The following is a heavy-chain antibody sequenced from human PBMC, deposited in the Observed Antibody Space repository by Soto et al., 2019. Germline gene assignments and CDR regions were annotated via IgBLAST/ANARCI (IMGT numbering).Heavy chain of an antibody. CDR2: ITSSNRTI. D-gene: IGHD3-10*01. Sequence: GGSLRLSCSSSGFPFRSYSMKLVSQAPGNGLELVSYITSSNRTINYSASVKGRFIISGDTSKNSMYLHINSLRDEDTALNYRVIEGCALMKTLMVVGDKGPKVTVAS. CDR3: VIEGCALMKTLMVV. CDR1: GFPFRSYS. J-gene: IGHJ6*03. V-gene: IGHV3-48*02.